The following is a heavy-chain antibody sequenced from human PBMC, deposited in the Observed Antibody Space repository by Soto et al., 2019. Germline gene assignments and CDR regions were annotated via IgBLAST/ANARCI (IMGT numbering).Heavy chain of an antibody. J-gene: IGHJ6*02. CDR3: SHSLRSFYYFGLDV. D-gene: IGHD3-10*01. Sequence: QVQLQESGPGLVRPSQTLSLTCSVSGAYINRGDPDYWNWLRQHPVTTLEWFGNIYYSGRIYYNPSLERRVTISVDPSKNQFSLKLTSVTAAATAVYYCSHSLRSFYYFGLDVWGQGTTVTVSS. CDR2: IYYSGRI. CDR1: GAYINRGDPDY. V-gene: IGHV4-31*03.